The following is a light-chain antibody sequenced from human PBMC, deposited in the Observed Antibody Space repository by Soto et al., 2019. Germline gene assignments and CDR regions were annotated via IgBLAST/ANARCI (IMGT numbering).Light chain of an antibody. J-gene: IGKJ1*01. CDR2: DAS. CDR3: QQYTSYSKM. Sequence: DIQMTQSPSTLPASVGDRVTITCRASQSIGRRLAWYQQKPGKAPNLLIYDASTLEGGVPSRFSGSGSGTEFTLTITYLQPDDFATYYCQQYTSYSKMFGQGTKVDI. V-gene: IGKV1-5*01. CDR1: QSIGRR.